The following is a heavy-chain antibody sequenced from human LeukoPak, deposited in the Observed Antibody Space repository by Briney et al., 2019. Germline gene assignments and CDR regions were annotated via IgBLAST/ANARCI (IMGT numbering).Heavy chain of an antibody. D-gene: IGHD6-6*01. J-gene: IGHJ5*02. CDR3: AGSPYSSSPYNWFDP. CDR2: IYYSGST. CDR1: GYSISSGYY. V-gene: IGHV4-38-2*01. Sequence: KPSETLSLTCAVSGYSISSGYYWGWIRQPPGKGLEWIGYIYYSGSTGSNPSLKSRVTISVDTSKNQFSLKLSSVTAADTAVYYCAGSPYSSSPYNWFDPWGQGTLVTVSS.